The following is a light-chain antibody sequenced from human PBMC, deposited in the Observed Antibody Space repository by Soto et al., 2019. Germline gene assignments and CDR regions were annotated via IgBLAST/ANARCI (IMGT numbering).Light chain of an antibody. CDR1: QSVSSNF. Sequence: EIVLTQSPGTLSLSPGERATLSCRASQSVSSNFLAWYQQKPGQAPRLLIYGASNRATGIPDRFSGSGSGTDFTLTISILEPQDFALYYCQQYGSSPFTFGPGTKVHIK. CDR2: GAS. V-gene: IGKV3-20*01. CDR3: QQYGSSPFT. J-gene: IGKJ3*01.